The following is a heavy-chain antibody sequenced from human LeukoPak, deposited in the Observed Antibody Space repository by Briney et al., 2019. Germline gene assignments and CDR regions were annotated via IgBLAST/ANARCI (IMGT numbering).Heavy chain of an antibody. D-gene: IGHD1-26*01. V-gene: IGHV4-38-2*02. Sequence: SETLSLTCTVSGYSISSGYYWGWIRQPPGKGLEWIGSIYHSGSTNYNPSLKSRVTISVDTSKNQFSLKLSSVTAAESAVYYCARSPRLRRYGYGPWELPVSYFDNWGQGTLVTVSS. CDR3: ARSPRLRRYGYGPWELPVSYFDN. CDR2: IYHSGST. J-gene: IGHJ4*02. CDR1: GYSISSGYY.